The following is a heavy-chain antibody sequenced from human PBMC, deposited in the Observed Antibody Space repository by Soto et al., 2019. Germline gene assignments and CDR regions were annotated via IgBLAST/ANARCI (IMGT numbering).Heavy chain of an antibody. CDR2: IYHSGST. CDR3: ARLPVVVIALGYFDP. D-gene: IGHD2-21*01. J-gene: IGHJ5*02. Sequence: LRRTLSLTCAVSSGSISSSNWWSWVRQPPGKGLEWIGEIYHSGSTNYNPSLKSRVTISLDTSKNQFSLRLSSVTAADTAIYYCARLPVVVIALGYFDPWGPGTLVTVSS. V-gene: IGHV4-4*03. CDR1: SGSISSSNW.